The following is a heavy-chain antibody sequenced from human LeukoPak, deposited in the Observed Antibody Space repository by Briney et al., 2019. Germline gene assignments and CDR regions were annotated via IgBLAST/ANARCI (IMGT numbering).Heavy chain of an antibody. V-gene: IGHV1-69*13. J-gene: IGHJ4*02. CDR1: GGTFSSYA. Sequence: ASVKVSCKASGGTFSSYAISWVRQAPGQGLEWMGGIIPIFGTANYAQKFQGRVTITADESTSTAYMELSSLRSEDTAVYYCARGYCSSTSCFLDYWGQGTLVTVSS. CDR3: ARGYCSSTSCFLDY. D-gene: IGHD2-2*01. CDR2: IIPIFGTA.